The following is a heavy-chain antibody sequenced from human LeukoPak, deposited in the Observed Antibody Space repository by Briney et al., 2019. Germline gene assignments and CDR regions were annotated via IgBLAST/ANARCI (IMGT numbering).Heavy chain of an antibody. CDR1: GYTFTNYG. CDR2: ISAYNGNT. D-gene: IGHD3-22*01. V-gene: IGHV1-18*01. J-gene: IGHJ4*02. Sequence: ASVKVSCKASGYTFTNYGISWVRQAPGQGLEWMGWISAYNGNTNYAQKLQGRVTMTTDTSTSTAYMELRSLRSDDTAVYYCAREPYCDSSGYPDYWGQGTLVTVSS. CDR3: AREPYCDSSGYPDY.